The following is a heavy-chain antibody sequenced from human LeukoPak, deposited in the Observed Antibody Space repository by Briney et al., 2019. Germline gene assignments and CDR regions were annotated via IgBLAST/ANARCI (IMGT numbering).Heavy chain of an antibody. CDR1: GGSFSGYY. J-gene: IGHJ6*03. CDR3: ARVGEYCSGGSCYSPEVYYYMDV. Sequence: SETLSPTCAVYGGSFSGYYWSWIRQPPGKGLEWIGEINHSGSTNYNPSLKSRVTISVDTSKNQFSLKLSSVTAADTAVYYCARVGEYCSGGSCYSPEVYYYMDVWGKGTTVTVSS. D-gene: IGHD2-15*01. V-gene: IGHV4-34*01. CDR2: INHSGST.